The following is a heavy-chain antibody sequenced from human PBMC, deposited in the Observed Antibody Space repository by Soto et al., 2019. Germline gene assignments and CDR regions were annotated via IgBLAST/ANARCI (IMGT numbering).Heavy chain of an antibody. CDR1: GYTFSSYT. CDR2: ISPDDGNT. J-gene: IGHJ4*02. V-gene: IGHV1-18*01. Sequence: ASVKVSCKTSGYTFSSYTIAWVRQAPGQGLEWLGWISPDDGNTEYEQKFQGRVTMAADTLTNNAYMELRSLKYDDTAVYYCARVEAPFGESLHWGQGTPVTVSS. CDR3: ARVEAPFGESLH. D-gene: IGHD3-10*01.